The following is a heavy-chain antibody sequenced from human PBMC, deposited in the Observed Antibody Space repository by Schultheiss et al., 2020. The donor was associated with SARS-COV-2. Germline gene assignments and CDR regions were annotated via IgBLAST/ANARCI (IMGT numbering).Heavy chain of an antibody. CDR1: GFTFSSYA. Sequence: GGSLRLSCAASGFTFSSYAMSWVRQAPGKGLEWVSAISGSGGSTYYADSVKGRFTISRDNSKNTLYLQMNSLRAEDTAVYYCAKTRGDYGDYRDYYYGMDVWGQGTTVTVSS. J-gene: IGHJ6*02. D-gene: IGHD4-17*01. CDR3: AKTRGDYGDYRDYYYGMDV. V-gene: IGHV3-23*01. CDR2: ISGSGGST.